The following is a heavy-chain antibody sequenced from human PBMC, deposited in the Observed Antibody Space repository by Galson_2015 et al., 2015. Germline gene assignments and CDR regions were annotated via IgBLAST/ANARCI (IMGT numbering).Heavy chain of an antibody. CDR3: ARDLRPPNYYDSSGSFRGPVQGDWYFDL. D-gene: IGHD3-22*01. CDR2: ISSSGSTI. Sequence: SLRLSCAASGFTFSDYYMSWIRQAPGKGLEWVSYISSSGSTIYYADSVKGRFTISRDNAKNSLYLQMNSLRAEDTAVYYCARDLRPPNYYDSSGSFRGPVQGDWYFDLWGRGTLVTVSS. J-gene: IGHJ2*01. CDR1: GFTFSDYY. V-gene: IGHV3-11*01.